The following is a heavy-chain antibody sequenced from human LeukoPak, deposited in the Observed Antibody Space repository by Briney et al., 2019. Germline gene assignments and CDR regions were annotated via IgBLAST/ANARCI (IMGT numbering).Heavy chain of an antibody. CDR3: ARGSRELDY. V-gene: IGHV3-30*04. CDR2: IGYDGSHE. D-gene: IGHD5-24*01. CDR1: GFTLSSYA. Sequence: GRSLRLSCGASGFTLSSYAIHWVRQAPGKGLEWVAGIGYDGSHESEAESVKGRFTISRDNSRNTVYLQMNSLRVDDTAVYYCARGSRELDYWGQGTLVIVSS. J-gene: IGHJ4*02.